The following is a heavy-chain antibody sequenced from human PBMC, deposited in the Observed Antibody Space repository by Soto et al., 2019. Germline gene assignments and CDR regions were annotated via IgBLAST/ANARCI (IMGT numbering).Heavy chain of an antibody. V-gene: IGHV3-11*01. CDR2: ISSRSGTI. Sequence: GGSLRLSCAASGFHFSVYYMTWIRQAPGQGLEWVSYISSRSGTIFYADSVKGRFTLSRDNSKNSMYLQMNSLRAEDTAVYYCAREVDRALVGSPHYFDYWGQGTLVTVSS. D-gene: IGHD5-18*01. CDR3: AREVDRALVGSPHYFDY. CDR1: GFHFSVYY. J-gene: IGHJ4*01.